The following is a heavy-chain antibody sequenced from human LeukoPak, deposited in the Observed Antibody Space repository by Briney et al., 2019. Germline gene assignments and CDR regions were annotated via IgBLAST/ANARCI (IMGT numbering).Heavy chain of an antibody. CDR1: GFMFTTHG. CDR2: ISGVSGSGVST. D-gene: IGHD3-10*01. Sequence: GGSLRLSCAASGFMFTTHGMSWVRQAPGKGLEWVSGISGVSGSGVSTYYADSVKGRFTISRDNSKNALYLQMSSLRAEDTAIYYCAKNRAYGSGRTTRFYFYYYYMDVWGKGTTVTISS. CDR3: AKNRAYGSGRTTRFYFYYYYMDV. V-gene: IGHV3-23*01. J-gene: IGHJ6*03.